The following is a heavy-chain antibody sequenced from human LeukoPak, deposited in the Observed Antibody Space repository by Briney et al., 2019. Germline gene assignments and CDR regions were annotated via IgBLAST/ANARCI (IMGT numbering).Heavy chain of an antibody. Sequence: GESLQISCKGSGYSFTSYWIGWVRQMPGKGLEWMGIIYPGDSDTRYSPSFQGQVTISADKSISTAYLQWSSLKASDTAMYYCARHGYYDSSGYYYYYYGMDVWGQGTTVTVSS. CDR1: GYSFTSYW. J-gene: IGHJ6*02. CDR2: IYPGDSDT. D-gene: IGHD3-22*01. V-gene: IGHV5-51*01. CDR3: ARHGYYDSSGYYYYYYGMDV.